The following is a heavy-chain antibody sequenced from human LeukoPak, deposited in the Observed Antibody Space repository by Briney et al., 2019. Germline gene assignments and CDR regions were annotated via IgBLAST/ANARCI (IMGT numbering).Heavy chain of an antibody. J-gene: IGHJ4*02. Sequence: GRSLRLSCAASGFTFDDYAMHWVRQAPGKGLEWVSGISWSSGSIGYADSVKGRFTISRDNAKNSLYLQMNSLRAEDTALYYCAKDGAAAGATTNYFDYWGQGTLVTVSS. CDR3: AKDGAAAGATTNYFDY. D-gene: IGHD6-13*01. V-gene: IGHV3-9*01. CDR1: GFTFDDYA. CDR2: ISWSSGSI.